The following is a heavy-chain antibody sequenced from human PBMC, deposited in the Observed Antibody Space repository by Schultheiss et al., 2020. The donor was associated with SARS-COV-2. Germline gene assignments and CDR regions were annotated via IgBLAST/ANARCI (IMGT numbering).Heavy chain of an antibody. Sequence: SETLSLTCAVYGGSFSGYYWGWIRQPPGKGLEWIGYIYYSGSTNYNPSFKSRVTISVDTSKNQFSLKLSSVTAADTAVYYCARAVFIVGATYHYYFDFWGQGTLVTVSS. CDR1: GGSFSGYY. CDR3: ARAVFIVGATYHYYFDF. J-gene: IGHJ4*02. D-gene: IGHD1-26*01. V-gene: IGHV4-59*01. CDR2: IYYSGST.